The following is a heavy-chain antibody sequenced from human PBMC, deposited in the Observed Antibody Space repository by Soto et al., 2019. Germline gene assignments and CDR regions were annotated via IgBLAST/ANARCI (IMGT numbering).Heavy chain of an antibody. V-gene: IGHV1-18*01. Sequence: QVQLVQSGAEVKKPGASVKVSCKASGYTFTSYGISWVRQAPGQGLEWMGWISAYNGNTKYAKKLQGRVTMTTDKSTSTAYMELRRLRADDTAVYYWARGTTVATGNSGGKGTLVTVSS. CDR2: ISAYNGNT. J-gene: IGHJ5*01. CDR1: GYTFTSYG. D-gene: IGHD4-17*01. CDR3: ARGTTVATGNS.